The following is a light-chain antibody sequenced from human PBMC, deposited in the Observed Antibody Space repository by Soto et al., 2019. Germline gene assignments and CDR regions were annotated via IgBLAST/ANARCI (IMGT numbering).Light chain of an antibody. Sequence: DIQMTQSPSSLSASVGDRVTITCRASQGIRNDLGWYQQKPGKAPKRLIYAASSLQSGVPSRFSGSGSGTEFTLTISRLEPEDFAVYYCQQYGSSPPITFGQGTRLEIK. CDR2: AAS. J-gene: IGKJ5*01. V-gene: IGKV1-17*01. CDR1: QGIRND. CDR3: QQYGSSPPIT.